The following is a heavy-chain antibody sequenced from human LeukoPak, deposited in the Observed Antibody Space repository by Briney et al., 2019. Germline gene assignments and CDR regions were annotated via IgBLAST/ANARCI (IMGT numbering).Heavy chain of an antibody. CDR2: IGSSDTI. Sequence: GGSLRLSCAASGFTFSTYEMNWVRRAPGKGLEGVSYIGSSDTIYSADSVKGRFTISRDNAKNSLYLQMNSLRAEDTAVYYCARVAHFDILPNNWYFDLWGRGTLVTVSS. CDR1: GFTFSTYE. V-gene: IGHV3-48*03. D-gene: IGHD3-9*01. CDR3: ARVAHFDILPNNWYFDL. J-gene: IGHJ2*01.